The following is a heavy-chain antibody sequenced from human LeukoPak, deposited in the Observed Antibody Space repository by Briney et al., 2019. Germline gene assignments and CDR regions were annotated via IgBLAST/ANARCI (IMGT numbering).Heavy chain of an antibody. J-gene: IGHJ6*03. Sequence: PSETLSLTCTVSGGSISSYYWSWIRQPPGKGLEGIGYIYYSGSTNYNPSLKSRVTISVATSKNQFSLKLSSVTAADTAVYYCARDGGTRYYYYMDVWGKGTPVTVSS. CDR3: ARDGGTRYYYYMDV. CDR1: GGSISSYY. V-gene: IGHV4-59*01. D-gene: IGHD3-16*01. CDR2: IYYSGST.